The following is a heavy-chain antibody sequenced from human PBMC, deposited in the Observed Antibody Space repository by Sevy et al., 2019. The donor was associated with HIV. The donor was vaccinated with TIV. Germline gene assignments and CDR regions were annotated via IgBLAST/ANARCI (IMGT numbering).Heavy chain of an antibody. V-gene: IGHV4-59*01. J-gene: IGHJ5*02. Sequence: SETVSLTCTVSGDSISSYYWSWIRQPPGKGLEWIGYIYYSGTTKYNPSLKSRVTISVDTSKNQFSLKLKSVIAADTAVYYCARDRVGATTDWFDPWGQGTLVTVSS. CDR3: ARDRVGATTDWFDP. CDR1: GDSISSYY. CDR2: IYYSGTT. D-gene: IGHD1-26*01.